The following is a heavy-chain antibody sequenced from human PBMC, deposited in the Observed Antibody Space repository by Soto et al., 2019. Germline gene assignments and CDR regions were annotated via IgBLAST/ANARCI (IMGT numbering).Heavy chain of an antibody. J-gene: IGHJ4*02. Sequence: SVKFSGNASGGTFRNQGLNWCRQAPGQGLEWMGGIIPIIGTPNYAQKFQGRVTIAADASTNTVYLDVSSLRSQDTAVYYCARDFEFRDGTISPLDYWGQGTPVPVSS. CDR1: GGTFRNQG. V-gene: IGHV1-69*13. CDR2: IIPIIGTP. CDR3: ARDFEFRDGTISPLDY. D-gene: IGHD5-12*01.